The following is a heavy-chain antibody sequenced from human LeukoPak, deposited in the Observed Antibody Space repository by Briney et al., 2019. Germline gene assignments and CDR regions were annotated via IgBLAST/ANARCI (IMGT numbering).Heavy chain of an antibody. CDR1: GYTFTSFD. Sequence: ASVKVSCKASGYTFTSFDINWVRQATGQGLEWMGWMNPNSGNTGYAQKFQGRVTMTEDTSTDTAYMELSSLRSEDTAVYYCATPYAVAMISQAFDIWGQGTMVTVSS. J-gene: IGHJ3*02. CDR3: ATPYAVAMISQAFDI. V-gene: IGHV1-8*02. CDR2: MNPNSGNT. D-gene: IGHD3-22*01.